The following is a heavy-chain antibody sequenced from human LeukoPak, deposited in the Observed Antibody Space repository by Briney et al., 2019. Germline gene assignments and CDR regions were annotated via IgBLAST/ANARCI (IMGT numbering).Heavy chain of an antibody. V-gene: IGHV3-74*01. J-gene: IGHJ5*02. CDR3: IRDFRSADL. CDR1: GFTFSNYW. CDR2: IYVDGRTT. Sequence: QPGGSLRLSCVASGFTFSNYWMHWVRPPPGKGLVWVSRIYVDGRTTNYADSVKGRFTISRDNAKNTVYLEMNSLSVEDTATYYCIRDFRSADLWSQGTLVTVTS.